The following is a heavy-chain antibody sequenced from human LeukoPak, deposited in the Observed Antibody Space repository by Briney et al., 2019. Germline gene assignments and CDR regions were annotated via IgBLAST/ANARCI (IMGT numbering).Heavy chain of an antibody. CDR1: GFTFSSYS. V-gene: IGHV3-21*01. Sequence: GGSLRLSCAASGFTFSSYSMNWVRQAPGKGLEWVSSISSSSSYIYYADSVKGRFTISRDNAKNSLYLQMNSLRAEDTAVYYCARDSPLLRALDYWGQGTLVTVSS. CDR2: ISSSSSYI. D-gene: IGHD2-15*01. CDR3: ARDSPLLRALDY. J-gene: IGHJ4*02.